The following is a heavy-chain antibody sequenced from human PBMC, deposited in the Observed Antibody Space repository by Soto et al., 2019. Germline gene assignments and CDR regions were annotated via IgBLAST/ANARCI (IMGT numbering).Heavy chain of an antibody. J-gene: IGHJ2*01. CDR3: AIRTGQMAIIYEFAGYWCFDL. V-gene: IGHV1-2*02. CDR1: GYTFTDYY. D-gene: IGHD2-21*01. CDR2: INPNSGDT. Sequence: QVQLVQSGAEVKKPGASVKVSCKASGYTFTDYYMHWVRQAPGQGLEWVGWINPNSGDTNLAQNFQGRVSMTRDTSISTAYLELSSLRSDDTAVYYCAIRTGQMAIIYEFAGYWCFDLWGRGTLVTVSS.